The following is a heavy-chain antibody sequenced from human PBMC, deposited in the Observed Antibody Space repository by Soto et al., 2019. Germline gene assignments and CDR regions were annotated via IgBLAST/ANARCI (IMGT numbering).Heavy chain of an antibody. J-gene: IGHJ4*02. V-gene: IGHV3-64*01. Sequence: EVQVVESGGDLVQPGGSLRLSCIASGFTFNTYPMHWVRQAPGKGLEYVSAISTNGGSTYYANSVQGRFTISRDNSKNTLYLQMDSLRTDDTAIYYCARGVGSSRLWDYFDYWGQGTLVTVSS. CDR3: ARGVGSSRLWDYFDY. CDR2: ISTNGGST. D-gene: IGHD6-13*01. CDR1: GFTFNTYP.